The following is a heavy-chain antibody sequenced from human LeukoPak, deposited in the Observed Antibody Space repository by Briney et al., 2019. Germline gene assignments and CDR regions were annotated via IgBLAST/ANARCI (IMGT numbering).Heavy chain of an antibody. CDR1: GFTISSYW. CDR2: ISSSGDTI. V-gene: IGHV3-48*03. D-gene: IGHD3-10*02. J-gene: IGHJ6*04. Sequence: GGSLRLSCAASGFTISSYWMSWVRQAPGKGLEWVSYISSSGDTIYYADSVRGRFTISRDNAKNSLHLQMNSLRAEDTAVYYCAELGITMIGGVWGKGTTVTISS. CDR3: AELGITMIGGV.